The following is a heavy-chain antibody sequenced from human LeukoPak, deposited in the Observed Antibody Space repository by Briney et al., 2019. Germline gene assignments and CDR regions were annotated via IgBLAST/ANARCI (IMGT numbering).Heavy chain of an antibody. V-gene: IGHV3-15*01. D-gene: IGHD2-15*01. CDR3: TTEGYCSGDNCYSCDH. CDR2: IKSRTDGGTI. Sequence: GGSLRLSCAASGFTFNKAWMSWVRQAPGKGLEWVGRIKSRTDGGTIDYAAPVKGRFTLSRDDSKNTVYLQMNSLKTEDTAVYYCTTEGYCSGDNCYSCDHWGQGSLVTVSS. CDR1: GFTFNKAW. J-gene: IGHJ4*02.